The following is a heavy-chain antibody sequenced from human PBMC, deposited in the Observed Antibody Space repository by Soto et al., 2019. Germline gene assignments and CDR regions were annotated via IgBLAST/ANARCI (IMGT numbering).Heavy chain of an antibody. CDR3: AKDRRRWGLGAFVI. J-gene: IGHJ3*02. CDR2: ISWDGGST. Sequence: GGSLRLSCAASGFTFDDYTMHWVGQSPGKGLEWVSLISWDGGSTYYADSVKGRFTISRDNSKNSLYLQMNSLRTEDTALYYCAKDRRRWGLGAFVIWGQGTMVTVSS. D-gene: IGHD4-17*01. CDR1: GFTFDDYT. V-gene: IGHV3-43*01.